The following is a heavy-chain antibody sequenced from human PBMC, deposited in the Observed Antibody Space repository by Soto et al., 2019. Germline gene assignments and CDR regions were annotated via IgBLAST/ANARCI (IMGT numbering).Heavy chain of an antibody. V-gene: IGHV4-30-4*01. D-gene: IGHD6-19*01. CDR3: ARAEGEQWLVLFNY. CDR1: GGSIISGDYY. J-gene: IGHJ4*02. Sequence: SGTLSLTCTVSGGSIISGDYYWSWIRQPPGKVLEWIGYIYYSGTTYYNPSLKSRVTISLDTSKNQFSLKLNSVTAADTAVYYCARAEGEQWLVLFNYWGQGTLVTVSS. CDR2: IYYSGTT.